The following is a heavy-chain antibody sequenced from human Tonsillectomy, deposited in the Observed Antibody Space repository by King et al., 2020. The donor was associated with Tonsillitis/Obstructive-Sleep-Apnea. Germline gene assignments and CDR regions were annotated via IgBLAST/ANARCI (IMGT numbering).Heavy chain of an antibody. CDR3: ASEGGDSSSPQDY. CDR1: GFTFSSYA. CDR2: ITGSGGST. V-gene: IGHV3-23*04. J-gene: IGHJ4*02. Sequence: VQLVESGGGLVQPGGSLRLSCAASGFTFSSYAMTWVRQAPGKGLEWVSAITGSGGSTHYADSVKGRFTISRDNSMNTLYLQVNSLRAEDTAIYYCASEGGDSSSPQDYWGQGTLVIVSS. D-gene: IGHD6-13*01.